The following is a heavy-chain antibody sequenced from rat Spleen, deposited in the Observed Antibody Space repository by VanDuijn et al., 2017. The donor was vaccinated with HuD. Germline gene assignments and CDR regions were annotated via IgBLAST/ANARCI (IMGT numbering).Heavy chain of an antibody. CDR1: DYSITSNF. D-gene: IGHD1-10*01. CDR3: GRDNNYKAY. Sequence: EVQLQESGPGLVKPSQSLSLTCSVTDYSITSNFWGWIRKIPGNKLEWMGYINSAGSTHFNPSLKSRISITRDTSKNQFFLQVNSVTTEDTATYYCGRDNNYKAYWGQGVMVTVSS. V-gene: IGHV3-3*01. J-gene: IGHJ2*01. CDR2: INSAGST.